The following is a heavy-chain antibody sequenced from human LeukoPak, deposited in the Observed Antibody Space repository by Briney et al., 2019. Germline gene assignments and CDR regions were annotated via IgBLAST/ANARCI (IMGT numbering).Heavy chain of an antibody. CDR1: GYSFTSYW. CDR3: ARVDCSRNSCNSYGMDF. D-gene: IGHD2-2*02. V-gene: IGHV5-51*01. CDR2: IYPGESDT. Sequence: GDSLKLSCDGCGYSFTSYWIGWARQMPGKGLEWMGIIYPGESDTRYSPSFQGQVTISADKSISTAYLQWSSLKASDTAMYHCARVDCSRNSCNSYGMDFWGQGTTVTVSS. J-gene: IGHJ6*02.